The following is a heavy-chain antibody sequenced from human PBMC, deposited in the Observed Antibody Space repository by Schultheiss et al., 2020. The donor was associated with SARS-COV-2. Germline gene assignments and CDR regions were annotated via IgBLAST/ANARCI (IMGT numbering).Heavy chain of an antibody. CDR2: ISWNSGSI. CDR1: GFTVSSNY. J-gene: IGHJ3*02. V-gene: IGHV3-48*04. CDR3: ARDGGIYYDSTYAFDI. D-gene: IGHD3-22*01. Sequence: GGSLRLSCAASGFTVSSNYMSWVRQAPGKGLEWVSGISWNSGSIGYADSVKGRFTISRDNAKNSLYLQMNSLRAEDTAVYYCARDGGIYYDSTYAFDIWGQGTMVTVSS.